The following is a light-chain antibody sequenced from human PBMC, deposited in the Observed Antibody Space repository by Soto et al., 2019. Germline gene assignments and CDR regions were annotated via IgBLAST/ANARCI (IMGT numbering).Light chain of an antibody. CDR2: EVS. Sequence: YVLTQPASVSGSPGQSITISCTGTSSDVGSYNLVSWYQQHPGKAPKLMIYEVSKRPSGVSNRFSGSKSGNTASLTISGLQAEDEADYYCCSYAGSSTYVFGTGTKVTVL. J-gene: IGLJ1*01. CDR1: SSDVGSYNL. CDR3: CSYAGSSTYV. V-gene: IGLV2-23*02.